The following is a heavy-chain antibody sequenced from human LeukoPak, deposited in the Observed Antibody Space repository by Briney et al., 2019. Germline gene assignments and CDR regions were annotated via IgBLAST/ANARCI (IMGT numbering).Heavy chain of an antibody. CDR3: ARDLRSLLWFGEQYSPGYFQH. J-gene: IGHJ1*01. V-gene: IGHV1-3*01. CDR1: GYTFTSYA. D-gene: IGHD3-10*01. CDR2: INAGNGNT. Sequence: ASVKVSCKASGYTFTSYAMHWVRQAPGQRLEWMGWINAGNGNTKYSQKFQGRVTITRDTSASTAYMELSSLRSEDTAVYYCARDLRSLLWFGEQYSPGYFQHWGQSTLVTVSS.